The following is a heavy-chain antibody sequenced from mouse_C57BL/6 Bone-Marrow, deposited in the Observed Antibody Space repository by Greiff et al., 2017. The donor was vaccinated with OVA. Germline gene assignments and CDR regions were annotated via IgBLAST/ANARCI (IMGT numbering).Heavy chain of an antibody. J-gene: IGHJ1*03. D-gene: IGHD1-1*01. V-gene: IGHV1-64*01. CDR2: IHPNSGST. CDR1: GYTFTSYW. CDR3: ARHGSWYFDV. Sequence: VQLQQPGAELVKPGASVKLSCKASGYTFTSYWMHWVKQRPGHGLEWIGMIHPNSGSTNYNEKFKSKATLTVDKSSITAYMQLSSLTSEDSAVYYCARHGSWYFDVWGTGTTVTVAS.